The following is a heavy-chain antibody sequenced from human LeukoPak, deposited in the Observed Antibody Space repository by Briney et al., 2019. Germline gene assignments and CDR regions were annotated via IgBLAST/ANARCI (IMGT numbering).Heavy chain of an antibody. CDR2: ISGSGGST. J-gene: IGHJ4*02. Sequence: GGSLRLSCAASRFTFSSYAMSWVRQAPGKGLEWVSAISGSGGSTYYADSVKGRFTFSRENSKNTLYLQMHSLRAEDTAVYSCARGYSSSSWSLFDYWGQGTLVTVSS. CDR1: RFTFSSYA. CDR3: ARGYSSSSWSLFDY. V-gene: IGHV3-23*01. D-gene: IGHD6-6*01.